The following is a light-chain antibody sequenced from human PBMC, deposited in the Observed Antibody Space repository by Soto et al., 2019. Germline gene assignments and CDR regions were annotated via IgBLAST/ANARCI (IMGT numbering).Light chain of an antibody. CDR3: CSYAGSRKV. J-gene: IGLJ2*01. V-gene: IGLV2-23*01. CDR2: EGS. Sequence: QSVLTQPASVSGSPGQSITISCTGTSSDVGSYNLVSWYQQHPGKAPKLMIYEGSKRPSGVSNRFSGSKSGNTASLTISGLQAEDEADYYCCSYAGSRKVFGGGTKLTV. CDR1: SSDVGSYNL.